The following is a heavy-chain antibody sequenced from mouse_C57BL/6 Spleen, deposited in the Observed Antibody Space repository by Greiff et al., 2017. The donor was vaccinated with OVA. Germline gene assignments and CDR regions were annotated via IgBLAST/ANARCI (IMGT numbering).Heavy chain of an antibody. CDR3: AGYYYGSSPYYFDY. CDR1: GYTFTDYN. J-gene: IGHJ2*01. V-gene: IGHV1-22*01. Sequence: VQLQQSGPELVKPGASVKMSCKASGYTFTDYNMHWVKQSHGKSLEWIGYFNPNNGGTSYNQKFKGKAPLPVNKSSSPAYMGLRSLTSDDSAVYYCAGYYYGSSPYYFDYWGQGTTLTVSS. CDR2: FNPNNGGT. D-gene: IGHD1-1*01.